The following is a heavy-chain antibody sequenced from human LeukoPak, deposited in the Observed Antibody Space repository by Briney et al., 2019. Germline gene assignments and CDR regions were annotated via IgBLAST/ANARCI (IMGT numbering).Heavy chain of an antibody. CDR3: AREAAAGIYYYYYYMDV. D-gene: IGHD6-13*01. CDR1: GLTFSNAW. CDR2: INWNGGST. V-gene: IGHV3-20*04. Sequence: GGSLRLSCAASGLTFSNAWMSWVRQAPGKGLEWVSGINWNGGSTGYADSVKGRFTISRDNAKNSLYLQMNSLRAEDTALYYCAREAAAGIYYYYYYMDVWGKGTTVTVSS. J-gene: IGHJ6*03.